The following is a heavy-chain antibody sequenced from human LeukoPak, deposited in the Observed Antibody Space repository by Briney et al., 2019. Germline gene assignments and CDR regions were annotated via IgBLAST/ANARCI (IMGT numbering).Heavy chain of an antibody. CDR2: INPKTGGT. J-gene: IGHJ4*02. CDR3: ARDLGLGSGPYFDY. CDR1: AYTFTGYY. Sequence: ASVKVSCKTSAYTFTGYYMHWVRQAPGQGLEWLGWINPKTGGTNNAQNFQGRVSMTRDTSINTAYMDLSRRRYDDTAVYYCARDLGLGSGPYFDYWGQGSLVTVSS. D-gene: IGHD6-19*01. V-gene: IGHV1-2*02.